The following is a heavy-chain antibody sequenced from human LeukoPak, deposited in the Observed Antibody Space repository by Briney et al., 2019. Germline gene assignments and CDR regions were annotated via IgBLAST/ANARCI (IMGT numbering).Heavy chain of an antibody. V-gene: IGHV3-23*01. CDR2: ISGSGDNT. CDR3: AKGGSSGSYYSFDY. CDR1: GFTFINYA. D-gene: IGHD1-26*01. Sequence: PGGSLRLSCAASGFTFINYAMSWVRQAPGKGLEWVSAISGSGDNTYYADSVKGRFTISRDNSKNTLFLQMNSLRAEDTAVYYCAKGGSSGSYYSFDYWGQGTLVTVSS. J-gene: IGHJ4*02.